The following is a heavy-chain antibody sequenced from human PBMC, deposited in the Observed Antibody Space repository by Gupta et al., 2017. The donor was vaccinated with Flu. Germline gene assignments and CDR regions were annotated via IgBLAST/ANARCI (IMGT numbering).Heavy chain of an antibody. V-gene: IGHV1-18*01. J-gene: IGHJ6*02. CDR1: GYSLRSYG. Sequence: QVQLVQSGPEVKKPGASVKVSCKASGYSLRSYGISWVRQAPGQGLEWMGWISAYNGNTNYGQKLQDRVTMTTDTSANIAYMELRRLRSDDTAVYYCVRDKPWFSQEEPDRRPSYYYYGLDVWGQGTTVTVSS. CDR2: ISAYNGNT. D-gene: IGHD3-16*01. CDR3: VRDKPWFSQEEPDRRPSYYYYGLDV.